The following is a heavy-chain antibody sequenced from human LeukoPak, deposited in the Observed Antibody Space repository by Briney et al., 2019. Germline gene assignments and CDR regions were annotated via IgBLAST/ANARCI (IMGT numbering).Heavy chain of an antibody. V-gene: IGHV4-34*01. CDR2: INHSGST. CDR1: GGSFSGYY. CDR3: ARVGEFIDY. J-gene: IGHJ4*02. Sequence: SETLSLTCAVYGGSFSGYYWSWIRQPPGKGLEWIGEINHSGSTNYNPSLKSRVTISVDTSKNQFSLELSSVTAADTAVYYCARVGEFIDYWGQGTLVTVSS. D-gene: IGHD2-21*01.